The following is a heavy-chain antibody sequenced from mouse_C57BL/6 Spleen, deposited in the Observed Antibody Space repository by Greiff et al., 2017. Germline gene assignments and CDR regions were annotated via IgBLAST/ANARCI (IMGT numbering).Heavy chain of an antibody. CDR1: GYAFSSYW. Sequence: QVQLQQSGAELVKPGASVKISCKASGYAFSSYWMNWVKQRPGKGLEWIGQIYPGDGDTNYNGKFKGKATLTADKSSSTAYMQLSSLTSEDSAVYFGARRGGMYRNYVGDYWGQGTSVTVSS. J-gene: IGHJ4*01. CDR2: IYPGDGDT. V-gene: IGHV1-80*01. CDR3: ARRGGMYRNYVGDY. D-gene: IGHD2-5*01.